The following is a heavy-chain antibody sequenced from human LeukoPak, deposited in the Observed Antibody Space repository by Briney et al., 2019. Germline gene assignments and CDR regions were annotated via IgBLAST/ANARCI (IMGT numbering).Heavy chain of an antibody. CDR1: GFTFSSYS. V-gene: IGHV3-21*01. J-gene: IGHJ6*02. CDR3: ARDWEDSSGYFYYYYGMDV. CDR2: ISSSSSYI. Sequence: GGSLRLSCAASGFTFSSYSMNWVRQAPGKGLEWVSSISSSSSYIYYADSVKGRFTISRDNAKNSLYLQMNSLRAEDTAVYYCARDWEDSSGYFYYYYGMDVWGQGTTVTVSS. D-gene: IGHD3-22*01.